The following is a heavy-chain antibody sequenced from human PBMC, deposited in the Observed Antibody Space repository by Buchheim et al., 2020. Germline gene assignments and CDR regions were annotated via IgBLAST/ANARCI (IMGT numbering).Heavy chain of an antibody. J-gene: IGHJ4*02. CDR2: ISDSGGST. CDR1: GFSFSNYV. CDR3: GKLAGTPAY. V-gene: IGHV3-23*01. Sequence: EVQLLESGGGLVQPGGSLRLSCTASGFSFSNYVMTWVRQAPGKGLEWVSDISDSGGSTYYADSVKGRFAISRDNSKNTLYLQMNSLRAEDTAVYYCGKLAGTPAYSGQGTL. D-gene: IGHD2-21*01.